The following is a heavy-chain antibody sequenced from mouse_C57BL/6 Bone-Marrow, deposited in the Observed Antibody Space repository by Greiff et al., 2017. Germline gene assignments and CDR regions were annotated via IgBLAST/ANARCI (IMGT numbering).Heavy chain of an antibody. V-gene: IGHV1-42*01. J-gene: IGHJ2*01. Sequence: VQLQQSGPELVKPGASVKISCKASGYSFTGYYMNWVKQSPEKSLEWIGEINPSTGGTTYNQKFKAKATLTVDKSSSTAYMQLKSLTSEDSAVYYCARPNGEYFAYWGQGTTLTVSA. D-gene: IGHD4-1*01. CDR3: ARPNGEYFAY. CDR1: GYSFTGYY. CDR2: INPSTGGT.